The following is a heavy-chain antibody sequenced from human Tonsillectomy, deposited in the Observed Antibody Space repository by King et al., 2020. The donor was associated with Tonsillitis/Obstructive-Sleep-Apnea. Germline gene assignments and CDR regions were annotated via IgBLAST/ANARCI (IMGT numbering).Heavy chain of an antibody. CDR1: GGSFSGYS. CDR3: AREITTDAFDI. Sequence: VQLQQWGAGLLKPSETLSLTCAVYGGSFSGYSWSWIRQPPGKGLEWIGEIDHTGSTNYNPSLKSRVTISADTSKTQFSLNLSSVTAADTAVYYCAREITTDAFDIWGQGTMVTVSS. CDR2: IDHTGST. D-gene: IGHD3-3*01. J-gene: IGHJ3*02. V-gene: IGHV4-34*01.